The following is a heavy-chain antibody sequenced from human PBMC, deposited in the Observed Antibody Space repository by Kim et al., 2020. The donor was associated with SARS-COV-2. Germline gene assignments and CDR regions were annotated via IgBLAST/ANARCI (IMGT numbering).Heavy chain of an antibody. J-gene: IGHJ4*02. D-gene: IGHD3-10*01. CDR3: ARAGALLWFGELLQYYFDY. V-gene: IGHV3-30*07. Sequence: VRFTISRDNSKNTMYLQMNSLRAEDTAVYYCARAGALLWFGELLQYYFDYWGQGTLVTVSS.